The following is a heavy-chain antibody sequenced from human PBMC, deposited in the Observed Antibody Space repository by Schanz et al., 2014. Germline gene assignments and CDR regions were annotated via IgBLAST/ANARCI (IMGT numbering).Heavy chain of an antibody. CDR1: GFTFSTYA. V-gene: IGHV3-48*01. CDR2: ISGTTTYT. Sequence: EVQLLDSGGGLVQPGGSLRLSCAASGFTFSTYAMSWVRQAPGKGLEWVSYISGTTTYTNYADSVKGRFTISRDNAKNSLFLQMNSLRVEDTAVYYCARGTDWNLHYWGQGALVTVSS. J-gene: IGHJ4*02. CDR3: ARGTDWNLHY. D-gene: IGHD1-1*01.